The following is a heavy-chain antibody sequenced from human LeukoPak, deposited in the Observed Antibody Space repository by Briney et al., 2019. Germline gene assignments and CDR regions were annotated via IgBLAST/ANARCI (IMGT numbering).Heavy chain of an antibody. CDR3: VRLAFGAYYSDY. J-gene: IGHJ4*02. CDR1: GYSFTNYW. Sequence: GESLKISCEASGYSFTNYWIGWVRQMPGKGPEWMGIVYPGDSDTRYSPSFRGQVTISVDKSISTAYLQWSSLRASDTAMYYCVRLAFGAYYSDYWGQGTLVTVSS. V-gene: IGHV5-51*01. CDR2: VYPGDSDT. D-gene: IGHD3-10*01.